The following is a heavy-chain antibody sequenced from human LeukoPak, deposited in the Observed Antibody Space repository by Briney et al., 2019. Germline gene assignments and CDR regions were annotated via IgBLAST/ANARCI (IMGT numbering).Heavy chain of an antibody. J-gene: IGHJ6*03. D-gene: IGHD3-16*01. V-gene: IGHV3-74*01. CDR2: INSDGSST. Sequence: LPGGSLRLSCAASGFTFSSYRMHWVRQAPGKGLVWVSRINSDGSSTSYADSVKGRFTISRDNAKNTLYLQMDSLRAEDTAVYYCAKGGSANYFYYMDVWGTGTTVTVSS. CDR3: AKGGSANYFYYMDV. CDR1: GFTFSSYR.